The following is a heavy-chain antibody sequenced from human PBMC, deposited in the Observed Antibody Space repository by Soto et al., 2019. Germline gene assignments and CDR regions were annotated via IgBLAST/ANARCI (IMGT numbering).Heavy chain of an antibody. CDR1: TGSISSGGYY. Sequence: QVQLQESGPGLVKPSQTLSLTCTVSTGSISSGGYYWSSIRQHPGKGLEWIGYIYYSGSTYYNPTLKSRVTISVDTSKNQFSLKLSSVTAADTAVYYCARASTGNVGYWGQGTLVTVSS. V-gene: IGHV4-31*03. CDR3: ARASTGNVGY. D-gene: IGHD1-1*01. CDR2: IYYSGST. J-gene: IGHJ4*02.